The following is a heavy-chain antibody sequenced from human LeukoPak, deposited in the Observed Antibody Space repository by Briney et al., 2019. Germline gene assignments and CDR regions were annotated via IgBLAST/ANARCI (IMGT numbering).Heavy chain of an antibody. CDR1: GGSIRSYY. CDR2: IYYSGST. Sequence: SSETLSLTCTVSGGSIRSYYWSWIRQPPGMGLEWIGYIYYSGSTNYNPSLKSRVTISVDTSKNQFSLKLSSVTAADTAVYYCARAHYGSGSYYLDYWGQGTLVTVSS. CDR3: ARAHYGSGSYYLDY. D-gene: IGHD3-10*01. J-gene: IGHJ4*02. V-gene: IGHV4-59*01.